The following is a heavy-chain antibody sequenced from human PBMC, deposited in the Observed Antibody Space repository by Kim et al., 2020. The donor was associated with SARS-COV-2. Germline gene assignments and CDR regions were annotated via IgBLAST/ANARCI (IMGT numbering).Heavy chain of an antibody. CDR1: GGSMTTYY. Sequence: SETLSLTCIVSGGSMTTYYWNWIRQSPGRGLEWIGFVENSGNTNYNPSLQSRVTMSMDTSKNQFSLNLSSVTAADTAIYYCAMYGMGSYLDHWGQGTPVTVSS. J-gene: IGHJ4*02. V-gene: IGHV4-59*08. CDR3: AMYGMGSYLDH. D-gene: IGHD3-10*01. CDR2: VENSGNT.